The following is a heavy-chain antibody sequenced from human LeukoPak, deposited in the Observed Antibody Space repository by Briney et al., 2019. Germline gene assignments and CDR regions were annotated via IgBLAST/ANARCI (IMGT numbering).Heavy chain of an antibody. CDR1: SASIGNYY. J-gene: IGHJ4*02. D-gene: IGHD5-12*01. Sequence: SETLSLTCTVSSASIGNYYWSWIRQPPGKGLEWIGFSYYSENTNYNPSLKSRVTISVDTSQNRFSLKLNSVTAADTAVYYCARQSGLDYFDYWGQGILVTVSS. CDR2: SYYSENT. V-gene: IGHV4-59*01. CDR3: ARQSGLDYFDY.